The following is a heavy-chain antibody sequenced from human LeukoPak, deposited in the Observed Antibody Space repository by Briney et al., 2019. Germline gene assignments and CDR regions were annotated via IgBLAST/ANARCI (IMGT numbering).Heavy chain of an antibody. Sequence: PSETLSLTCTVSGASISSSTYYWGWIRQPPGKGLEWIASIYTSGSTNYNPSLKSRVTISVDTSKNQFSLKLSSVTAADTAVYYCARERQNKDFWSGGDYWGQGTLVTVSS. CDR2: IYTSGST. V-gene: IGHV4-39*07. CDR3: ARERQNKDFWSGGDY. D-gene: IGHD3-3*01. CDR1: GASISSSTYY. J-gene: IGHJ4*02.